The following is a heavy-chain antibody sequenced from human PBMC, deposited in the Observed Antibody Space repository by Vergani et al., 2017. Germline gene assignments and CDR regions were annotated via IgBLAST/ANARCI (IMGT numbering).Heavy chain of an antibody. J-gene: IGHJ3*02. V-gene: IGHV4-39*07. Sequence: QLQLQESGPGLVKPSETLSLTCTVSGGSISSSSYYWGWIRQPPGKGLEWIGSIYYSGSTYYNPSLKSRVTISVDTSKNQFSLKLSSVTAADTAVYYCASPIQDGDNRPSDAFDIWGQGTMVTVSS. CDR1: GGSISSSSYY. CDR3: ASPIQDGDNRPSDAFDI. CDR2: IYYSGST. D-gene: IGHD5-24*01.